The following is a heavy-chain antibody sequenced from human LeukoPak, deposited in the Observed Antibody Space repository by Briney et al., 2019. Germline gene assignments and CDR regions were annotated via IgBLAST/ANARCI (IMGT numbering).Heavy chain of an antibody. CDR1: GYTFTSYD. V-gene: IGHV1-8*01. D-gene: IGHD6-19*01. J-gene: IGHJ5*02. Sequence: ASVKVSCKASGYTFTSYDINWVRQATGQGLEWMEWMNPNSGNTGYAQKFQGRVTITRDTSISTAYMELSSLRSEDTAVYYCARDSSGWYHWFDPWGQGTLVTVSS. CDR3: ARDSSGWYHWFDP. CDR2: MNPNSGNT.